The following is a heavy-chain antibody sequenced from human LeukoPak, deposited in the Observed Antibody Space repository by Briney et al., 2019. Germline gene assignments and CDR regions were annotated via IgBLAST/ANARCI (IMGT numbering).Heavy chain of an antibody. V-gene: IGHV1-18*01. Sequence: ASVKVSCKASGYTFTSYGISWVRQAPGQGLEWMGWISAYNGNTNYAQKLQGRVTMTTDTSTSTAYMELRGLRSDDTAVYYCARDSFYDSTGGGDAFDIWGQGTMVTVSS. D-gene: IGHD3-22*01. J-gene: IGHJ3*02. CDR2: ISAYNGNT. CDR3: ARDSFYDSTGGGDAFDI. CDR1: GYTFTSYG.